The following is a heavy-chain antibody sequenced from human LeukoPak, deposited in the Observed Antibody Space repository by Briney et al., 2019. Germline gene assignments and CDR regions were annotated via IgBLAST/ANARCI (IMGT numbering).Heavy chain of an antibody. Sequence: SETLSLTCTVSGYSISSGYLWGWIRQPPGKGLEWIVSTDHGGTTYSNPSLKSRVIISEDTSKNQFSLKLSSVTAADTAVYYCARGSGDWTYYFDYWGQGTLVTVSS. J-gene: IGHJ4*02. D-gene: IGHD2-21*02. CDR2: TDHGGTT. V-gene: IGHV4-38-2*02. CDR1: GYSISSGYL. CDR3: ARGSGDWTYYFDY.